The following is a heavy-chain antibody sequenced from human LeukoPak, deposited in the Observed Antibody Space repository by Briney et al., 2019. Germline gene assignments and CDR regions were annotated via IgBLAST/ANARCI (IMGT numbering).Heavy chain of an antibody. CDR2: IYPGDSDT. CDR3: ARRFFYSSSSYYFDY. J-gene: IGHJ4*02. Sequence: GESLKISCKGSGYSFTNYWIGWVHQMPGKGLEWMGIIYPGDSDTRYSPSFQGQVTISADKSITTAYLQWSSLKASDTAMYYCARRFFYSSSSYYFDYWGQGTLVTVSS. V-gene: IGHV5-51*07. D-gene: IGHD6-6*01. CDR1: GYSFTNYW.